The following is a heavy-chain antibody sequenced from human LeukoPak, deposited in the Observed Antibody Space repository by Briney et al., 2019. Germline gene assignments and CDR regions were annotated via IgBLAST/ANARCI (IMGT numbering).Heavy chain of an antibody. D-gene: IGHD2-15*01. V-gene: IGHV1-18*01. Sequence: ASVTVSFTASGYTFTSYGISWVRQAPGQGLEWMGWISAYNGNTNYAQKLQGRVTMTTDTSTSTAYMELRSLRSDDTAVYYCARDRLRYCSGGSCYSGDYWGQGTLVTVSS. CDR3: ARDRLRYCSGGSCYSGDY. CDR2: ISAYNGNT. CDR1: GYTFTSYG. J-gene: IGHJ4*02.